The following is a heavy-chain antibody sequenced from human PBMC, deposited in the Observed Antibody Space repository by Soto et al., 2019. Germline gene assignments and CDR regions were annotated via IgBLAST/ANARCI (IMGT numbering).Heavy chain of an antibody. CDR1: GDSISRYY. D-gene: IGHD1-26*01. V-gene: IGHV4-59*01. Sequence: QVQLQESGPGLVKPSETLSLTCTVSGDSISRYYWTWIRQPPGKGLEWNGYIYYSGNTNYNPSLKSRVTMSIDASKQHFSLNLSAVTAADTAVYFCARAYSPTWYGYYYLDVWGRGTTVTVSS. J-gene: IGHJ6*03. CDR2: IYYSGNT. CDR3: ARAYSPTWYGYYYLDV.